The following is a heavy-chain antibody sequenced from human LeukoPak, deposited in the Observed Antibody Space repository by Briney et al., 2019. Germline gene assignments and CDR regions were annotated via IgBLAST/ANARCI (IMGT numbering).Heavy chain of an antibody. D-gene: IGHD6-13*01. CDR1: GFTVSSNY. CDR3: ARDVYSSSWKDAFDI. Sequence: GGSLRLSCAASGFTVSSNYMSWVRQAPGKGLEWVSVIYSGGSTYYADSVKGRFTISRDNSKNTLYLQMNSLRAEDTAVYYCARDVYSSSWKDAFDIWGQGTMVTVSS. J-gene: IGHJ3*02. CDR2: IYSGGST. V-gene: IGHV3-53*01.